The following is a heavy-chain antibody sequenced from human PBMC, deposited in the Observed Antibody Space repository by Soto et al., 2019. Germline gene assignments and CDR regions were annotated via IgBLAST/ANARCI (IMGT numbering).Heavy chain of an antibody. CDR1: GGTFNSYT. V-gene: IGHV1-69*02. CDR3: SRGAIGGQQQPARDGFDI. J-gene: IGHJ3*02. Sequence: QVQLVQSGAEVKKPGSSVKVSCKASGGTFNSYTISWVRQAPGQGLEWMGRIVPIFDIAKYAQKFQGRVTLTANKTANTDYMELRRLNSEDTAVNYVSRGAIGGQQQPARDGFDIWGQGTMVTVSS. D-gene: IGHD6-13*01. CDR2: IVPIFDIA.